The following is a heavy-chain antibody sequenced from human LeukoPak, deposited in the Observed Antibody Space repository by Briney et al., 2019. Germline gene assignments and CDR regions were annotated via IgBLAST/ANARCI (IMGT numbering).Heavy chain of an antibody. V-gene: IGHV3-23*01. D-gene: IGHD1-1*01. J-gene: IGHJ4*02. CDR2: LRSNGDTA. Sequence: PGGSLRLSCAASGFTFSSFAMTWVRQAPGTGLEWVSTLRSNGDTAYNADSVKGRFTISRDNSKNTVYLQMNILRVEDTAIYYCARGQELDDGVFDSWGQRTLVTVSA. CDR1: GFTFSSFA. CDR3: ARGQELDDGVFDS.